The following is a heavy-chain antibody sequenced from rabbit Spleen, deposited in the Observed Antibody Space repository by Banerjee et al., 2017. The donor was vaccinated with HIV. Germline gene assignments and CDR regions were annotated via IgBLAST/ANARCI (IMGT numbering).Heavy chain of an antibody. J-gene: IGHJ4*01. D-gene: IGHD2-1*01. CDR3: VRDRANIGGDYGPYYFDL. V-gene: IGHV1S47*01. CDR2: IDPLFGTT. Sequence: QEQLMESGGGLVQPGGSLKLSCKASGFDFSSYGVSWVRQAPGKGLEWIGYIDPLFGTTYYANWVNGRFTISSHNAQNTLYLQLSSLTAADTATYFCVRDRANIGGDYGPYYFDLWGPGTLVTVS. CDR1: GFDFSSYG.